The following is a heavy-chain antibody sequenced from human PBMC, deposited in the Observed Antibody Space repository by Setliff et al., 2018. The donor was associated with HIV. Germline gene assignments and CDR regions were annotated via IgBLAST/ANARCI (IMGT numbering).Heavy chain of an antibody. CDR2: MSNDGGRE. J-gene: IGHJ4*02. V-gene: IGHV3-7*04. Sequence: GGSLRLSCAASGFTFTNYWMAWIRQAPGRGLEWAAIMSNDGGREYYVDSVKGRFTISRDNAKSSLYLQMDSLRVEDTSVYYCVRGTLDFWGQGNLVTV. CDR3: VRGTLDF. CDR1: GFTFTNYW.